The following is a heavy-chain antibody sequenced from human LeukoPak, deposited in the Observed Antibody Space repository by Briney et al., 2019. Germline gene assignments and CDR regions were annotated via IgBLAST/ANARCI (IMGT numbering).Heavy chain of an antibody. J-gene: IGHJ4*02. CDR2: IKSKTDGGTT. CDR1: GFIFSNYW. V-gene: IGHV3-15*01. D-gene: IGHD3-9*01. CDR3: TTGPGYFDWLIRDYFDY. Sequence: PGGSLRLSCAASGFIFSNYWMGWVRQAPGKGLEWVGRIKSKTDGGTTDYAAPVKGRFTISRDDSKNTPYLQMNSLKTEDTAVYYCTTGPGYFDWLIRDYFDYWGQGTLVTVSS.